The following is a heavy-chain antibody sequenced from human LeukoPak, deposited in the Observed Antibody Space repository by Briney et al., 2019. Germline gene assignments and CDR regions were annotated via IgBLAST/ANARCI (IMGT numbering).Heavy chain of an antibody. Sequence: PSETLSLTCAVSGYSISSGYYWGWIRQPPGKGLEWIGSIYHSGSTYYNPSLKSRVTISVDTSKNQFSPKLSSVTAADTAVYYCARQDYYDSSGYQYYFDYWGQGTLVTVSS. V-gene: IGHV4-38-2*01. CDR1: GYSISSGYY. J-gene: IGHJ4*02. CDR2: IYHSGST. D-gene: IGHD3-22*01. CDR3: ARQDYYDSSGYQYYFDY.